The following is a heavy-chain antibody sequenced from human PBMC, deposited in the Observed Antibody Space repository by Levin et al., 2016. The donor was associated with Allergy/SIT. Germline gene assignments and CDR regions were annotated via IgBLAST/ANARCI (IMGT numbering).Heavy chain of an antibody. V-gene: IGHV3-23*01. D-gene: IGHD1-26*01. Sequence: GESLKISCAASKFIFSSYAMSWVRQAPGKGLEWVSAISGSGDSTYYTDSVKGRFTISRDDSKNTLYLLMNSLRAGDTAVYYCARDRVGYFDYWGQGTLVTVSS. CDR3: ARDRVGYFDY. J-gene: IGHJ4*02. CDR2: ISGSGDST. CDR1: KFIFSSYA.